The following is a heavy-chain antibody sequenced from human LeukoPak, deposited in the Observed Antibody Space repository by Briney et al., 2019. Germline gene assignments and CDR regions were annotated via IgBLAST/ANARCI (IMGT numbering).Heavy chain of an antibody. J-gene: IGHJ4*02. V-gene: IGHV1-2*06. CDR2: INPNSGGT. CDR1: GYTFTGYY. D-gene: IGHD6-6*01. Sequence: ASVKVSCTASGYTFTGYYMHWVRQAPGQGLEWMGRINPNSGGTNYAQRFQGRVTMTRDTSISTAYMELSRLRSDDTAVYYCARGSSSSDFDYWGQGTLVTVSS. CDR3: ARGSSSSDFDY.